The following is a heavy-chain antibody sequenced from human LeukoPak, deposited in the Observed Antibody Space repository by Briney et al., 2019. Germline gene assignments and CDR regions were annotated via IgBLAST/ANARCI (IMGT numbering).Heavy chain of an antibody. Sequence: PGGSLRLSCSASGFSFDNYAMNWVRQAPGKGLEWVSAISGGGSGTYYADSVKGRFTISRDNAKNSLYLQMSSLRAEDTAIYYCAREDDWNYEDYWGQGTLVTVSS. CDR2: ISGGGSGT. D-gene: IGHD1-7*01. CDR3: AREDDWNYEDY. CDR1: GFSFDNYA. V-gene: IGHV3-23*01. J-gene: IGHJ4*02.